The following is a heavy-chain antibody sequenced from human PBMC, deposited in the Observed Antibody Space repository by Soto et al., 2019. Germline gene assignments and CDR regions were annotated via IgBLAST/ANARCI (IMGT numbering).Heavy chain of an antibody. CDR1: GFTFNSYW. CDR2: LNSDGSSK. CDR3: GRGRQDIDQ. Sequence: PGGSLRLSCAASGFTFNSYWMHWVRQAPGKGLVWVSRLNSDGSSKYYGDSMKGRFTISRDNAENTVYLQMNSLRDEDKAVYLCGRGRQDIDQWRQGTFVTLSS. V-gene: IGHV3-74*01. J-gene: IGHJ4*02. D-gene: IGHD6-25*01.